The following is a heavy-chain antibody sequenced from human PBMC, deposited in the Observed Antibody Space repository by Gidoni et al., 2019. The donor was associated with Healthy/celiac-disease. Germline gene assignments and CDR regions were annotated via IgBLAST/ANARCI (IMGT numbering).Heavy chain of an antibody. J-gene: IGHJ6*02. V-gene: IGHV1-8*03. CDR1: GYTFTSYD. Sequence: QVQLVQSGAEVKKPGASVKVSCKASGYTFTSYDINWVRQATGQGLEWMGWMNPNSGNKGYAQKFQGRVTITRNTSRSTGYMELSSLRSEDTAVYYCARDPLLRGGMDVWGQGTTVTVSS. CDR3: ARDPLLRGGMDV. CDR2: MNPNSGNK. D-gene: IGHD1-26*01.